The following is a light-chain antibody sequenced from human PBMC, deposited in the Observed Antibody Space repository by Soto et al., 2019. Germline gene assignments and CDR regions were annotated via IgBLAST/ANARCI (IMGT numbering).Light chain of an antibody. V-gene: IGKV3-20*01. Sequence: EILLNQSPDTLSSSPGERATLSCRASQSIRSGRLAWYQQKPGQAPTLVIFDASSRASGIPERFSGSGSGTDLTLTITRLEPEDFAVYYCQEYDGSTITFGLGTRLEIK. CDR1: QSIRSGR. CDR2: DAS. J-gene: IGKJ5*01. CDR3: QEYDGSTIT.